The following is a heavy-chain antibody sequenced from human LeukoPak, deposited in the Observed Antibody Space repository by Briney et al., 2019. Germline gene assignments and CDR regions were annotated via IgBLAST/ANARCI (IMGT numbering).Heavy chain of an antibody. CDR2: IYSADST. J-gene: IGHJ3*02. CDR1: GFTVSSNY. V-gene: IGHV3-53*01. CDR3: AKAKEVTDDAFDI. Sequence: GGSLRLSCAASGFTVSSNYMSWVRQAPGKGLELVSVIYSADSTYYADSVKGRFTISRDNSKNTLYLQMNSLRAEDTAVYYCAKAKEVTDDAFDIWGQGTMVTVSS. D-gene: IGHD2-21*02.